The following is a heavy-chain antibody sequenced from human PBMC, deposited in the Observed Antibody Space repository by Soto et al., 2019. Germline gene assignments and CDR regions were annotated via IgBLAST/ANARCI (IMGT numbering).Heavy chain of an antibody. V-gene: IGHV5-51*01. CDR3: AGCSGGSCYPNGAFDI. J-gene: IGHJ3*02. CDR1: GYSFTSYW. Sequence: RGESLKISCKGSGYSFTSYWIGWVRQMPGKGLEWMGIIYPGDSDTRYSPSFQGQVTISADKSISAAYLQWSSLKASDTAMYYCAGCSGGSCYPNGAFDIWGQGTMVTVS. CDR2: IYPGDSDT. D-gene: IGHD2-15*01.